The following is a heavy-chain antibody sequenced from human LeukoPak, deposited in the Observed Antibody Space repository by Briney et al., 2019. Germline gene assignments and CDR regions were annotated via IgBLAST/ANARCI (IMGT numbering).Heavy chain of an antibody. V-gene: IGHV1-2*02. CDR2: INPNSGGT. J-gene: IGHJ4*02. CDR1: GYTFTGYY. CDR3: ATLGGEELGRRPVDLADY. D-gene: IGHD1-1*01. Sequence: ASVKVSCKASGYTFTGYYMHWVRQAPGQGLEWMGWINPNSGGTNYAQKFQGRVTMTRDTSISTAYMELSRLRSDDTAVYYCATLGGEELGRRPVDLADYWGQGTLVTVSS.